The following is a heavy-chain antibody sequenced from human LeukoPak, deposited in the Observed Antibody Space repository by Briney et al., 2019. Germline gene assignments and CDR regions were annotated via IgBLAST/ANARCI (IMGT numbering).Heavy chain of an antibody. CDR2: IRYDGSDK. J-gene: IGHJ5*02. V-gene: IGHV3-30*02. Sequence: PGGSLRLSCAASGFTFSSYGIHWVRQAPVKGLEWVAFIRYDGSDKYFADIVKGRFTISRDNSKNTVYLQMNSLRVEDTAIYYCARDPLTGSYGVNWLDPWGQRTLVTVSS. D-gene: IGHD1-26*01. CDR1: GFTFSSYG. CDR3: ARDPLTGSYGVNWLDP.